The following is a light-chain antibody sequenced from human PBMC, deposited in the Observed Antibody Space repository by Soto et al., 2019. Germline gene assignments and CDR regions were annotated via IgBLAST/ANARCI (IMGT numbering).Light chain of an antibody. CDR2: DAS. Sequence: IVMTQSPATLSVSLGERATLSCRASQRVGSVLAWYQQKPGQAPRLVIYDASKRATGIPARFSGSGSGTDFTLTINSLEPEDFAVYYCQQRNIPLTFGGGTKVDIK. V-gene: IGKV3-11*01. J-gene: IGKJ4*01. CDR3: QQRNIPLT. CDR1: QRVGSV.